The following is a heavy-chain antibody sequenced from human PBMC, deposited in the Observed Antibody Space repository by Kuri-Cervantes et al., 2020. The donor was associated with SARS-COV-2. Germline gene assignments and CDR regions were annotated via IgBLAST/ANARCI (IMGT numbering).Heavy chain of an antibody. V-gene: IGHV3-30-3*01. CDR2: ISYDGSNK. CDR3: ARRLVVVTATIDAFDI. Sequence: GGSLRLSCAASGFTFSSYAMHWVRQAPGKGLEWVAVISYDGSNKYYADSVKGRFTISRDNSKNTLYLQMNSLRAEDTAVYYCARRLVVVTATIDAFDIWGQGTMVTGSS. CDR1: GFTFSSYA. D-gene: IGHD2-21*02. J-gene: IGHJ3*02.